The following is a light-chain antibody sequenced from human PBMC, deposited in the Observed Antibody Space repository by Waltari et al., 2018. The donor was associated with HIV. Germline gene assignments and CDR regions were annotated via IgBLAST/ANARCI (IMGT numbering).Light chain of an antibody. Sequence: QVVLTQSPSASASLGASVKLTCTLSSRHSKYAIAWHQQQPEKGPRYLLRLSTNGSHTKGDGIPDRFSGSSSGAERYLVISSLQSEDEADYYCQTWDTGIQVFGGGTKLTVL. CDR2: LSTNGSH. J-gene: IGLJ3*02. CDR3: QTWDTGIQV. V-gene: IGLV4-69*01. CDR1: SRHSKYA.